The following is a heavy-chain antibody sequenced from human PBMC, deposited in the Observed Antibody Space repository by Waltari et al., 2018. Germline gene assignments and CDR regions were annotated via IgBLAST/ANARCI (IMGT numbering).Heavy chain of an antibody. Sequence: QVQLQESGPGLVKPSETLSLTCTVSGYSISSGYYWGWIRQPPGKGLEWIGNIYHSGTTYYNPSLKSRVTISVDTSQNQLSLKLNSVTAADTAVYYCARDRYSGSPKLYYFDYWGQGALVTVSS. V-gene: IGHV4-38-2*02. CDR2: IYHSGTT. CDR1: GYSISSGYY. J-gene: IGHJ4*02. D-gene: IGHD6-13*01. CDR3: ARDRYSGSPKLYYFDY.